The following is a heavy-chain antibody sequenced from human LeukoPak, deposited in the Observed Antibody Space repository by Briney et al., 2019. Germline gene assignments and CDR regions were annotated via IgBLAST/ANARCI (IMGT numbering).Heavy chain of an antibody. D-gene: IGHD5-12*01. CDR3: ARFPLWWLRNFDY. CDR1: GGSFSGYY. CDR2: INHSGST. Sequence: SETLSLTCAVYGGSFSGYYWSWIRQPPGKGLEWIGEINHSGSTNYNPSLKSRVTISVDTYKNQFSLKLSSVTAADTAVYYCARFPLWWLRNFDYWGQGTLVTVSS. V-gene: IGHV4-34*01. J-gene: IGHJ4*02.